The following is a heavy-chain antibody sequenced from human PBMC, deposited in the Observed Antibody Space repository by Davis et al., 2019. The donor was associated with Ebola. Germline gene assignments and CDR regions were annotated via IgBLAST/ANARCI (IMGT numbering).Heavy chain of an antibody. V-gene: IGHV3-23*01. CDR2: ISGSGGST. CDR3: AKDMLFHNLFDY. D-gene: IGHD1-1*01. Sequence: GESLKISCAASGFTFSSYWMHWVRQAPGKGLEWVSAISGSGGSTYYADSVKGRFTISRDNSKNTLYLQMNSLRAEDTAVYYCAKDMLFHNLFDYWGQGTLVTVSS. CDR1: GFTFSSYW. J-gene: IGHJ4*02.